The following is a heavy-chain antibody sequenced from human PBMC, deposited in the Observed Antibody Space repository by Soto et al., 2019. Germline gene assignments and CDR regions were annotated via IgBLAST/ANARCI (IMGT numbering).Heavy chain of an antibody. Sequence: EVQLVESGGGLVQPGGSLRLSCAASGFTFSDHYMDWVRQAPGKGLEWVGRSRNKANGYTTDYAASVKGIFTISRDDSKISVFLQMNSLKTEDTAVYYCARVYGDSGLWRYFDLWGRGTLVTVSS. CDR2: SRNKANGYTT. J-gene: IGHJ2*01. CDR3: ARVYGDSGLWRYFDL. V-gene: IGHV3-72*01. CDR1: GFTFSDHY. D-gene: IGHD4-17*01.